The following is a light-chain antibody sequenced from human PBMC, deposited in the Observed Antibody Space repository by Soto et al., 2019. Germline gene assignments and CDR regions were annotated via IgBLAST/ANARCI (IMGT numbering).Light chain of an antibody. CDR1: QSVSSNY. V-gene: IGKV3D-20*01. Sequence: IVLTHSPATLSLSPGERASLSFWASQSVSSNYLAWYQQKPGLAPRLLIYDASRRATGIPDRFSGSGSGTDFILSISRLEPGDFAVYYCQQYGSSPWTFGQGTKVDIK. CDR3: QQYGSSPWT. J-gene: IGKJ1*01. CDR2: DAS.